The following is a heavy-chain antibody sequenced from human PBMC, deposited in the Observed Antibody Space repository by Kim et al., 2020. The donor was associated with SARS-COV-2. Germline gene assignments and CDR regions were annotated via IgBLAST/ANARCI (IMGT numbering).Heavy chain of an antibody. V-gene: IGHV3-9*01. D-gene: IGHD3-22*01. CDR3: AKDNYDSSGYYQDYYGLDV. J-gene: IGHJ6*02. Sequence: GRVTISRDNAKNSLYLQMNSLRTEDTAFYYCAKDNYDSSGYYQDYYGLDVWGQGTTVTVSS.